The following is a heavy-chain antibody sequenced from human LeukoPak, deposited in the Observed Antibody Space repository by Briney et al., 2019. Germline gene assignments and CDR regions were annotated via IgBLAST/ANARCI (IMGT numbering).Heavy chain of an antibody. J-gene: IGHJ6*03. D-gene: IGHD3-3*01. CDR1: GFTFSSYS. CDR2: ISSSSSTI. Sequence: GGSLRLSCAASGFTFSSYSMNWVRQAPGKGLEWVSYISSSSSTIYYADSVKGRFTISRDNAKNSLYLQMNSLRAEDTAVYYCARASNYDFWSGTYYYYYMDVWGKGTTVTVSS. V-gene: IGHV3-48*01. CDR3: ARASNYDFWSGTYYYYYMDV.